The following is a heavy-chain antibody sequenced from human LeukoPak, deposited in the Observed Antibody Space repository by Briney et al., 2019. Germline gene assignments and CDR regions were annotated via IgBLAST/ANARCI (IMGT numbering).Heavy chain of an antibody. V-gene: IGHV4-59*01. CDR1: GGSISSYY. J-gene: IGHJ4*02. CDR3: ARWSPSYYDL. CDR2: IYYSGST. Sequence: SETLSLTCTVSGGSISSYYWNWLRQPPGKGLEWIGYIYYSGSTNYNPSLRSRVTISVDTAKNQFSLKLSSVTAADTAVYYCARWSPSYYDLWGQGTLVTVSS.